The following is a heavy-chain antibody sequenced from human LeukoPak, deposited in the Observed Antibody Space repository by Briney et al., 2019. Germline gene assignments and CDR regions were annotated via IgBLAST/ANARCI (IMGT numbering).Heavy chain of an antibody. V-gene: IGHV1-8*01. D-gene: IGHD4-23*01. CDR1: GYAFTRYD. Sequence: ASVKVSCKASGYAFTRYDINWVRQATGQGLEWMGWMNPNCGNTGYAQKFQGRVTMTRNTSISTAYMELSSLRSEDTAVYYCARGYGGSYYYYGMDVWGQGTTVTVSS. CDR2: MNPNCGNT. J-gene: IGHJ6*02. CDR3: ARGYGGSYYYYGMDV.